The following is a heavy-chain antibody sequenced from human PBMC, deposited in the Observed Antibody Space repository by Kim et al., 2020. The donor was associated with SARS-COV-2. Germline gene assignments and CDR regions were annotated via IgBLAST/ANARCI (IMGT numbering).Heavy chain of an antibody. J-gene: IGHJ4*02. Sequence: SETLSLTCAVSGGSISSSNWWSWVRQPPGKGLEWIGAIYHSGSTNYNPSLKSRVTISVDKSKNQFSLKLSSVTAADTAVYYCLQLSELAVAGTEDYWGQGTLVTVSS. V-gene: IGHV4-4*02. CDR3: LQLSELAVAGTEDY. CDR2: IYHSGST. D-gene: IGHD6-19*01. CDR1: GGSISSSNW.